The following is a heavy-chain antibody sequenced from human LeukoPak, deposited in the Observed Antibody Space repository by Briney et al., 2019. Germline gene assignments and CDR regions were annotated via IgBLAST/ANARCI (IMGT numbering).Heavy chain of an antibody. J-gene: IGHJ4*02. CDR3: ATGGGLFDY. D-gene: IGHD7-27*01. Sequence: PGGSLRLSCAASGFTFSSYWMSWVRQAPGKGLEWVANIKQDGSVKYYVDSVKGRFTISRDNAKNSLYLQLNSLRAEDTAVYYCATGGGLFDYWGQGTLVTVSS. V-gene: IGHV3-7*03. CDR2: IKQDGSVK. CDR1: GFTFSSYW.